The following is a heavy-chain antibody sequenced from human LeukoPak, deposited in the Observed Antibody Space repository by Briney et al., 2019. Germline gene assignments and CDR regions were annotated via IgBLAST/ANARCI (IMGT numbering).Heavy chain of an antibody. V-gene: IGHV1-3*01. CDR1: GGTFSSYA. D-gene: IGHD3-22*01. Sequence: ASVKVSCKASGGTFSSYAISWVRQAPGQRLEWMGWINAGNGNTKYSQKFQGRVTITRDTSASTAYMELSSLRSEDTAMYYCARVGDPYYYDSSGGIAHWGQGTLVTVSS. J-gene: IGHJ4*02. CDR3: ARVGDPYYYDSSGGIAH. CDR2: INAGNGNT.